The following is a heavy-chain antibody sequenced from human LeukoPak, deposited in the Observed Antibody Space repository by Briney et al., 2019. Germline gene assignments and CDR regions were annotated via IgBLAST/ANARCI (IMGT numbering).Heavy chain of an antibody. D-gene: IGHD2/OR15-2a*01. CDR3: ASEIPNCKSSRCPR. CDR2: IKEDGSEK. CDR1: GFTFSSYW. Sequence: GGSLRLSCAASGFTFSSYWMSWVRQAPGKGLEWVADIKEDGSEKYYLDSVKGRFTISRDNAKNSLYLQMNNLRAEDTGVYYCASEIPNCKSSRCPRWGLGTLVTVSS. V-gene: IGHV3-7*01. J-gene: IGHJ4*02.